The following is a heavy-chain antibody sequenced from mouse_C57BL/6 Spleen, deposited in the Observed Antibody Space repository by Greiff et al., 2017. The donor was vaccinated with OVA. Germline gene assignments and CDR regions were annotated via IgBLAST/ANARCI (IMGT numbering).Heavy chain of an antibody. CDR3: ARSLRTTRWYFDV. CDR2: ISSGSSTI. CDR1: GFTFSDYG. J-gene: IGHJ1*03. D-gene: IGHD1-2*01. Sequence: EVQLVESGGGLVKPGGSLKLSCAASGFTFSDYGMHWVRQAPEKGLEWVAYISSGSSTIYYADTVKGRFTISRDNAKNTLFLQMTSLRSEDTAMYYCARSLRTTRWYFDVWGTGTTVTVSS. V-gene: IGHV5-17*01.